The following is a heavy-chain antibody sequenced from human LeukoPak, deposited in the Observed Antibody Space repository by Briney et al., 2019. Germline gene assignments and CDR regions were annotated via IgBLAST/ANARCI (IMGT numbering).Heavy chain of an antibody. CDR2: IRSKAYGGTT. V-gene: IGHV3-49*04. CDR3: TRVKSWELDFDY. D-gene: IGHD1-26*01. Sequence: GGSLRLSCTASGFTFGDFAMNWVRQAPGKGLEWVGFIRSKAYGGTTEYAASVKGRFTISRDDSKSIASLQMNNLKTEDTAVYYCTRVKSWELDFDYWGQGTLVTVSS. CDR1: GFTFGDFA. J-gene: IGHJ4*02.